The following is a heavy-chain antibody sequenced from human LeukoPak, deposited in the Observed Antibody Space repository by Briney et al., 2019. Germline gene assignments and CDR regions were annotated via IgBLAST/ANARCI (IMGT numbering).Heavy chain of an antibody. D-gene: IGHD6-19*01. Sequence: SVKVSCKASGGTFSSYAISGVRQAPGQGLEWMGRIIPILGIANYAQKFQGRVTITADKSTSTAYMELSSLRSEDTAVYYRARDPDIAVAGSAPFDYWRQGTLVTVSS. CDR2: IIPILGIA. CDR1: GGTFSSYA. CDR3: ARDPDIAVAGSAPFDY. J-gene: IGHJ4*02. V-gene: IGHV1-69*04.